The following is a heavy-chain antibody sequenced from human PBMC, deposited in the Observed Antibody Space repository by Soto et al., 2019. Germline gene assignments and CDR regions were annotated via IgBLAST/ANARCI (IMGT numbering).Heavy chain of an antibody. CDR1: GFTFSSYA. CDR2: ISYDGSNK. CDR3: ARGPSYY. J-gene: IGHJ4*02. V-gene: IGHV3-30-3*01. Sequence: GGSLRLSCAASGFTFSSYAMHWVRQAPGKGLEWVAVISYDGSNKYYADSVKGRFTISRDNSKNTLYLQMNSLRAEDTAVYYCARGPSYYWGQGTLVTVSS.